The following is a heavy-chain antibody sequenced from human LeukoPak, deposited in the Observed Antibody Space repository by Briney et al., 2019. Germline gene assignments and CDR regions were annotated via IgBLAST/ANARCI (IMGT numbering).Heavy chain of an antibody. Sequence: PSETLSLTCTVSGGSISSYYWSWIRQPAGKGLEWIGRIYTSGSTNYDPSLKSRVTMSVDTSKNQFSLKLSSVTAADTAVYYCARGDSSSSGYYFDYWGQGTLVTVSS. J-gene: IGHJ4*02. CDR2: IYTSGST. V-gene: IGHV4-4*07. D-gene: IGHD6-6*01. CDR1: GGSISSYY. CDR3: ARGDSSSSGYYFDY.